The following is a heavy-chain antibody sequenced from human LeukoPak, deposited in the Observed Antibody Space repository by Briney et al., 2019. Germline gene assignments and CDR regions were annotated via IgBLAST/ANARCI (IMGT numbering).Heavy chain of an antibody. CDR2: IYHSGST. V-gene: IGHV4-38-2*02. CDR1: GYSISSGYY. D-gene: IGHD3-10*01. J-gene: IGHJ4*02. CDR3: ARTMVRGATSDY. Sequence: SETLSLTCTVSGYSISSGYYWGWIRQPPGKGLEWIGSIYHSGSTYYNPSLKSRVTISVDTSKNQFSLKLSSVTAADTAVYYCARTMVRGATSDYRGQGTLVTVSS.